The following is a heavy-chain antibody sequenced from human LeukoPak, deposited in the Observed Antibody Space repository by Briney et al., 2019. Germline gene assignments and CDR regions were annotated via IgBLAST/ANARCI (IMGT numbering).Heavy chain of an antibody. CDR3: AREGPGPTQMGSSSWYLNNWFDP. D-gene: IGHD6-13*01. CDR2: IYYRGST. CDR1: GGSISSYY. V-gene: IGHV4-59*12. Sequence: PSETLSLTCTVSGGSISSYYWSWIRQPPGKGLEWIGYIYYRGSTNYNPSLKSRVTISVDTSKNQFSLKLSSVTAADTAVYYCAREGPGPTQMGSSSWYLNNWFDPWGQGTLVTVSS. J-gene: IGHJ5*02.